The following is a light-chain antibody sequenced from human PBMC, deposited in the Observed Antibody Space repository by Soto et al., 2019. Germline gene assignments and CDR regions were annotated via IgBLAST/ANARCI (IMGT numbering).Light chain of an antibody. CDR2: EVS. CDR1: SSDVGGYNY. J-gene: IGLJ3*02. Sequence: QSALTQPASVSGSPGQSITISCTGTSSDVGGYNYVSWYQQHPGKAPKLMIYEVSNRPSGVSNRFSGSTSGNTASLTISGLQAEDEADYYCSSYTSSSILAFGGGTKLTVL. V-gene: IGLV2-14*01. CDR3: SSYTSSSILA.